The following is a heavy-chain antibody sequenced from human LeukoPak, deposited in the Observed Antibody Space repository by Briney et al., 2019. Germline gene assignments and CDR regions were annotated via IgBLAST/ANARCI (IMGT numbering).Heavy chain of an antibody. D-gene: IGHD4-17*01. Sequence: SETLSLTCAVSGGSISSSNWWSWVRQPPGKGLEWIGEIYQSRNIDYNPSLKSRATISVDKSKNQLSLKLSSVTAADTAVYYCARDLGYDDYGAYNWFDPWGQGTLVTVSS. CDR3: ARDLGYDDYGAYNWFDP. J-gene: IGHJ5*02. V-gene: IGHV4-4*02. CDR1: GGSISSSNW. CDR2: IYQSRNI.